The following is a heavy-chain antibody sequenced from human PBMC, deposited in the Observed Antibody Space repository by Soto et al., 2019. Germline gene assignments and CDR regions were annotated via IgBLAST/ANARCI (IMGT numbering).Heavy chain of an antibody. Sequence: QVQLVQSGAEVKKPGSSVKVSCKASGGTFSSYAISWVRQAPGQGLEWMGGIIPIFGTANYAQQFQGRVTITADKSTSTADMELSSMRSEATAVYYCARDVLSDVEMATMDYYYYGMDVWGQGTTVTVSS. J-gene: IGHJ6*02. V-gene: IGHV1-69*06. CDR2: IIPIFGTA. CDR1: GGTFSSYA. CDR3: ARDVLSDVEMATMDYYYYGMDV. D-gene: IGHD5-12*01.